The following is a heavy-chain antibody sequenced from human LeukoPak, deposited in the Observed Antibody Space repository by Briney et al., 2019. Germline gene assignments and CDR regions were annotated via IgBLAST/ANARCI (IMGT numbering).Heavy chain of an antibody. J-gene: IGHJ4*02. Sequence: GGSLRLSCAASGFTFSSYGMHWVRQAPGKGLEWVAVIWYDGSNKYYADSVKGRFTISRDNSKNTLYLQMNSLRAEDTAVYYCAKGGRWLQQAFDYWGQGTLVTVSS. V-gene: IGHV3-30*02. CDR2: IWYDGSNK. CDR1: GFTFSSYG. D-gene: IGHD5-24*01. CDR3: AKGGRWLQQAFDY.